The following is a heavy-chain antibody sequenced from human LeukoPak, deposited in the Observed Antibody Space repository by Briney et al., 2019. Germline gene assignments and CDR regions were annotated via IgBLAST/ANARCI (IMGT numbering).Heavy chain of an antibody. Sequence: PGVSLRLFCAVSIFTYSRYAMLWARHARGRGWEYVSDISRSGGSTYHANSVKDRFIISRDNSKNTLYLQMGSLRAEDMAVYYCARVGTEVAFDIWGQGTMVTVSS. J-gene: IGHJ3*02. D-gene: IGHD1-1*01. CDR3: ARVGTEVAFDI. CDR1: IFTYSRYA. V-gene: IGHV3-64*01. CDR2: ISRSGGST.